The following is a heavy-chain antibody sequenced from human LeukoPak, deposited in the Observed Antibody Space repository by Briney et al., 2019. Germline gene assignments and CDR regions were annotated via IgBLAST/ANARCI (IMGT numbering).Heavy chain of an antibody. CDR3: ARDRGYCSGGTCYASFDH. CDR1: GFIFSGYG. CDR2: ISCSSGGTI. Sequence: GGSLTLSCAASGFIFSGYGMNWVRQAPGKGLGFISFISCSSGGTIYYADSVKGRFTISRDNAKNSVYLQMNSLRAEDTAVYYCARDRGYCSGGTCYASFDHWGQGTLVTVSS. V-gene: IGHV3-48*01. D-gene: IGHD2-15*01. J-gene: IGHJ4*02.